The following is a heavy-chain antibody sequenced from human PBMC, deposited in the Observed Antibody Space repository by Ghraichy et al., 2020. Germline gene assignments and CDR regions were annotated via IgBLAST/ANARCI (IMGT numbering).Heavy chain of an antibody. V-gene: IGHV4-30-2*06. CDR3: ARGAHDYAFDF. D-gene: IGHD4-17*01. J-gene: IGHJ4*02. Sequence: SETLSLTCAVSGDVIGAGGYSWSRIRQSPGKGLEWVGYTYHDGTTHLNPSLKNRVTILVDKSKNQFSLNLSSLTAADTAVYYCARGAHDYAFDFWGQGAPVTVTS. CDR1: GDVIGAGGYS. CDR2: TYHDGTT.